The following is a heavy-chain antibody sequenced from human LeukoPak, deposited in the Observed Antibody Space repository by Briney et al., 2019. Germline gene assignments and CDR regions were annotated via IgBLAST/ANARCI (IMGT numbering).Heavy chain of an antibody. CDR1: GFTFSSYA. CDR2: ITGSGGNT. CDR3: AKRTTGSNGWYYFDY. Sequence: GGSLRLSCAASGFTFSSYAMSWLRQTPGKGLDWVSTITGSGGNTYYADSVKGRFTISRDNSKNTLYLQMNSLSAEDTAAYSCAKRTTGSNGWYYFDYWGQGTLVTVSS. D-gene: IGHD6-19*01. J-gene: IGHJ4*02. V-gene: IGHV3-23*01.